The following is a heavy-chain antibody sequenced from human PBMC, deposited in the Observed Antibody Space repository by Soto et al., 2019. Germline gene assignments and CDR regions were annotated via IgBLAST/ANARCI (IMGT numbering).Heavy chain of an antibody. J-gene: IGHJ4*02. V-gene: IGHV1-3*01. CDR2: INAGNGNT. D-gene: IGHD6-19*01. CDR3: ARSLNTEAGRVAAFDY. Sequence: ASVKVSCKASGYTFTSYAMHWVRQAPGQRLEWMGWINAGNGNTKYSQKFQGRVTITRDTSASTAHMELSSLRSEDTAVYYCARSLNTEAGRVAAFDYWGQEDLVTGSS. CDR1: GYTFTSYA.